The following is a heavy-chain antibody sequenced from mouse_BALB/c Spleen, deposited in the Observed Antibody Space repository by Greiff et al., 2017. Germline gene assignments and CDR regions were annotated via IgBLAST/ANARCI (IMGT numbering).Heavy chain of an antibody. CDR1: GFDFSRYW. CDR3: ARRYDYDGYYAMDY. V-gene: IGHV4-1*02. CDR2: INPDSSTI. Sequence: EVKLMESGGGLVQPGGSLKLSCAASGFDFSRYWMSWVRQAPGKGLEWIGEINPDSSTINYTPSLKDKFIISRDNAKNTLYLQMSKVRSEDTALYYCARRYDYDGYYAMDYWGQGTSVTVSS. J-gene: IGHJ4*01. D-gene: IGHD2-4*01.